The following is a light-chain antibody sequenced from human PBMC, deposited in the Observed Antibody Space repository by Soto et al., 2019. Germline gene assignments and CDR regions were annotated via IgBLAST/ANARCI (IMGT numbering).Light chain of an antibody. J-gene: IGKJ1*01. CDR2: GAS. V-gene: IGKV3-20*01. CDR1: QSVSSSY. Sequence: EIVLTQSPGTLSLSPGERATLSCRTSQSVSSSYLAWYQQKPGQAPRLLIYGASSRATGIPDRFSGTGSGTDFTLPISGLQPEDVAVYYYQQYGSSPWTFGHGTKVEI. CDR3: QQYGSSPWT.